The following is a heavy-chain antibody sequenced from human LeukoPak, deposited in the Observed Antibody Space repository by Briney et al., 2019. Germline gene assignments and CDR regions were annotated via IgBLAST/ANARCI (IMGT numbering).Heavy chain of an antibody. CDR1: GGSFSGYY. J-gene: IGHJ6*03. Sequence: SETLSLTCAVYGGSFSGYYWTWIRQTPEKGLKWIGEMNPSGSTSYNPSLKSRVTISVDTSKNQFSLKLSSVTAADTAVYYCARGRQDVTMIVVVMTAVSYYLDVWGKGTTVTVSS. D-gene: IGHD3-22*01. CDR2: MNPSGST. V-gene: IGHV4-34*01. CDR3: ARGRQDVTMIVVVMTAVSYYLDV.